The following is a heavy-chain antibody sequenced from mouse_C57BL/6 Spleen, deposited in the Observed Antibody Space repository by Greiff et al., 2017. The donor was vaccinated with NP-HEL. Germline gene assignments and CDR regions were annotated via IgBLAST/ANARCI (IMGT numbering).Heavy chain of an antibody. D-gene: IGHD2-4*01. CDR3: ARDDDYDAWFAY. V-gene: IGHV5-4*01. CDR1: GFTFSSYA. CDR2: ISDGGSYT. J-gene: IGHJ3*01. Sequence: EVQGVESGGGLVKPGGSLKLSCAASGFTFSSYAMSWVRQTPEKRLEWVATISDGGSYTYYPDNVKGRFTISRDNAKNNLYLQMSHLKSEDTAMYYCARDDDYDAWFAYWGQGTLVTVSA.